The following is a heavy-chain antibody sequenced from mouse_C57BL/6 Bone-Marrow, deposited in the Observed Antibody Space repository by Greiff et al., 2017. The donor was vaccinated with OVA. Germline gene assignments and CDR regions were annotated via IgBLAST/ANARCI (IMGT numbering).Heavy chain of an antibody. V-gene: IGHV1-52*01. D-gene: IGHD2-3*01. CDR1: GYTFTSYW. J-gene: IGHJ3*01. CDR3: ARENDGYYLAWFAY. CDR2: IDPSDSET. Sequence: VQLQQPGAELVRPGSSVKLSCKASGYTFTSYWMHWVKQRPIQGLEWIGNIDPSDSETHYNQKFKDKATLTVDKSSSTAYMQLSSLTSEDSAVYYCARENDGYYLAWFAYWGQGTLVTVSA.